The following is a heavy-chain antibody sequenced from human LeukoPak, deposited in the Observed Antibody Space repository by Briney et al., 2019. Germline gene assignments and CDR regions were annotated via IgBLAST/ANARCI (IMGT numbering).Heavy chain of an antibody. V-gene: IGHV3-53*01. CDR2: IYSGGST. CDR3: ARVARKWSAFDI. J-gene: IGHJ3*02. Sequence: GGSLRLSCAASGFTVSSNYMSWVRQAPGKGLEWVSVIYSGGSTYYADSVKGRFTISRDNSKNTLYLQMNSLRAEDTAVYYCARVARKWSAFDIWGQGTMVTVSS. CDR1: GFTVSSNY. D-gene: IGHD2-15*01.